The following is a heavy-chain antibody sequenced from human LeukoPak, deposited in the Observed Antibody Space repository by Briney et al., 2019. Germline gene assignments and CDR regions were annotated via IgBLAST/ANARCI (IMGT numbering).Heavy chain of an antibody. J-gene: IGHJ4*02. CDR1: GFTFSNYG. CDR2: IWSGGTDK. CDR3: GKRLTSWELEY. D-gene: IGHD1-26*01. V-gene: IGHV3-30*02. Sequence: GGSLRLSCAASGFTFSNYGMHWVRQAPGKGLEWVAVIWSGGTDKYYADSVKGRFTVSRDNSRNTLYLQMNSLRAEDTAVYYCGKRLTSWELEYWGQGTLVTVSS.